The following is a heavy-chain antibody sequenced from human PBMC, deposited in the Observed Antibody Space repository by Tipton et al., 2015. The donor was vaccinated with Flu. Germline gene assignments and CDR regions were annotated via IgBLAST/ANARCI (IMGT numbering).Heavy chain of an antibody. V-gene: IGHV4-34*01. D-gene: IGHD2-2*03. CDR3: AKIGYCSSTTCYYNWFDP. CDR2: INHSGST. Sequence: TLSLTCAVYGGSFSGYYWSWIRQPPGKGLEWIGEINHSGSTNYNPSLKSRVTISVDTSKNQFSLRLSSVTAADTAVYYCAKIGYCSSTTCYYNWFDPWGQGTLVTVSS. CDR1: GGSFSGYY. J-gene: IGHJ5*02.